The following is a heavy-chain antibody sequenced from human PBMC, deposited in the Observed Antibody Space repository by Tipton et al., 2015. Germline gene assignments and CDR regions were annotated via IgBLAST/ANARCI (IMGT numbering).Heavy chain of an antibody. CDR1: GDSVSSNTAA. CDR2: TYYRSNWNN. V-gene: IGHV6-1*01. D-gene: IGHD6-13*01. CDR3: ARGAQHSTWS. J-gene: IGHJ5*02. Sequence: GLVKPSQTLSLTCAISGDSVSSNTAAWHWIRQSPSRGLEWLGRTYYRSNWNNDYAVSVKSRITITPYTSKNQFTLHLNSVTPDDTAMYYCARGAQHSTWSWGQGTLVTVSS.